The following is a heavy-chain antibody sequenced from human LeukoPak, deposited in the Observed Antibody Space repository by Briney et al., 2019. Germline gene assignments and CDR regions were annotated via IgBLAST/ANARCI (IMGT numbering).Heavy chain of an antibody. CDR1: GVSVRTTSSY. CDR3: ARLITASTPSDGRIDS. V-gene: IGHV4-30-2*01. CDR2: VPYNGQP. J-gene: IGHJ4*02. D-gene: IGHD3-16*01. Sequence: PSQTLSLTCTVSGVSVRTTSSYWSWIRQPPGGGPQWIGYVPYNGQPYYMPSLRSRVTISADMSKDQFSLQLKSVSAADTSGYDCARLITASTPSDGRIDSGGQGTLAIVSS.